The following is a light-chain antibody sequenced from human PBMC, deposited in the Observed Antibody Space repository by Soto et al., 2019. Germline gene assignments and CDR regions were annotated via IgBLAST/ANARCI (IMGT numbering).Light chain of an antibody. CDR3: QSYDSRLSGSV. CDR2: GNS. CDR1: SSNIGAGYD. Sequence: QSVLTQPPSVSGAPGQRVTISCTGSSSNIGAGYDVHWYQQLPGTAPKLLIYGNSHRPSGVPDRFSGSKSGTSASLAITGLQAEDEADYYFQSYDSRLSGSVFGGGTKLNVL. V-gene: IGLV1-40*01. J-gene: IGLJ3*02.